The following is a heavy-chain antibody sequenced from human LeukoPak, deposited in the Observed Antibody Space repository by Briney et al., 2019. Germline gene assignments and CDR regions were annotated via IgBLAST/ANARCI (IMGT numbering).Heavy chain of an antibody. V-gene: IGHV4-59*08. CDR3: ARAGYSFGTGYYFDY. Sequence: SETLSLTCTVAGGSISGYYWSWIRQPPGKGLEWIGYIYYSGSTYYNPSLKSRVTISLDTSNNQFSLKLNSVTAADTAVYYCARAGYSFGTGYYFDYWGQGTLVTVSS. CDR1: GGSISGYY. CDR2: IYYSGST. J-gene: IGHJ4*02. D-gene: IGHD5-18*01.